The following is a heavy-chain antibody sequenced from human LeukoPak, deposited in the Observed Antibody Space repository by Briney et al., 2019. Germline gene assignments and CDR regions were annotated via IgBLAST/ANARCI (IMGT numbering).Heavy chain of an antibody. CDR1: GYTFTGYY. CDR2: INPNSGDT. V-gene: IGHV1-2*06. CDR3: ARAPVSDWFDP. D-gene: IGHD6-25*01. J-gene: IGHJ5*02. Sequence: GASVKVSCKASGYTFTGYYMHWVRQAPGQGLEWMGRINPNSGDTDYAQKFQGRVTMTRDTSITTAYMDLSRLISDDTAVYYCARAPVSDWFDPWGQGTLVTDSS.